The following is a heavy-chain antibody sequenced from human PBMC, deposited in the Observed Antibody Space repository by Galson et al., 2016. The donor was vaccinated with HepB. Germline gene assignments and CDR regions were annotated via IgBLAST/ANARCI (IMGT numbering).Heavy chain of an antibody. CDR1: GYSFTRYH. CDR3: ARRLIADFQDAFDI. Sequence: QSGAEVKKPGESLQISCKNSGYSFTRYHIAWVRQMPGKGLDWTGLIYVGDSHTIYSPSFQGTVSISADKSISTADLQWSSLEASDTAMYYCARRLIADFQDAFDIWGQGTMVTVSS. D-gene: IGHD3-16*02. V-gene: IGHV5-51*01. CDR2: IYVGDSHT. J-gene: IGHJ3*02.